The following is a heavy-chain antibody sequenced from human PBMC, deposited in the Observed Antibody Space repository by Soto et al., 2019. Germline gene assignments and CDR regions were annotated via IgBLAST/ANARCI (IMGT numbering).Heavy chain of an antibody. V-gene: IGHV3-23*01. Sequence: GGSLRLSCAASGFTFSSYAMSWVRQAPGKGLEWVSAISGSGGSTYYADSVKGRFTVSRDNSKNTLYLQMNSLRAEDTAVYYCAIGPRDGYNYGYFDYWGRGTLVTVSS. J-gene: IGHJ4*02. CDR3: AIGPRDGYNYGYFDY. CDR1: GFTFSSYA. CDR2: ISGSGGST. D-gene: IGHD5-12*01.